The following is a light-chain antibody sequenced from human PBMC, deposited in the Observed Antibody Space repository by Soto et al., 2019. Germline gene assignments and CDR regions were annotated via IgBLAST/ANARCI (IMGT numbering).Light chain of an antibody. CDR3: RSYTSSSTLV. V-gene: IGLV2-14*01. CDR1: SSDVGGYNY. J-gene: IGLJ1*01. CDR2: EVT. Sequence: QSMLTQPASVSGSPGQSITISCTGTSSDVGGYNYVSWYQQYPGKAPKLMIYEVTHRPSGVSNRCSGSKSGNTASLTISGLQAEDEADYYWRSYTSSSTLVFGNGTKSPS.